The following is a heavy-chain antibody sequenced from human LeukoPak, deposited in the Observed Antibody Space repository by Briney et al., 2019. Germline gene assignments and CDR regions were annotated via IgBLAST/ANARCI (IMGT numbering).Heavy chain of an antibody. D-gene: IGHD3-10*01. V-gene: IGHV3-21*01. CDR2: ISSSSSYI. J-gene: IGHJ4*02. CDR3: ARLSWAGIDY. Sequence: GGSLRLSCAASGFTFSSYSMNWARQAPGKGLEWVSSISSSSSYIYYADSVKGRFTISRGNAKNSLYLQMNSLRAEDTAVYYCARLSWAGIDYWGQGTLVTVSS. CDR1: GFTFSSYS.